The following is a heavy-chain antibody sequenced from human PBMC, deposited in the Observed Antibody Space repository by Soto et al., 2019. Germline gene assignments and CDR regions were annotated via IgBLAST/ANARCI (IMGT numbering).Heavy chain of an antibody. CDR2: IIPILGIA. Sequence: QVQLVQSGAEVKKPGSSVKVSCKASGGTFSSYTISWVRQAPGQGLEWMGRIIPILGIANYAQKFQGRVTITADKSTSTAYMELSSLRSEDTAVYYCARGRHPGYVLHSLKTELDYWGQGTLVTVSS. J-gene: IGHJ4*02. CDR3: ARGRHPGYVLHSLKTELDY. CDR1: GGTFSSYT. D-gene: IGHD5-12*01. V-gene: IGHV1-69*02.